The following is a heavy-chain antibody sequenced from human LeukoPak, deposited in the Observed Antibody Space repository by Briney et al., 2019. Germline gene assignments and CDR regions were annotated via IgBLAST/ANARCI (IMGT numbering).Heavy chain of an antibody. CDR1: GFTFSNYW. Sequence: GGSLRLSCAASGFTFSNYWMHWVRQAPGKGLEWVSAISGSGGSTYYADSVKGRFTISRDNSKNTLYLQMNSLRAEDTAVYYCAKDCSSTSCYGGWGKGTTVTVSS. CDR3: AKDCSSTSCYGG. J-gene: IGHJ6*04. D-gene: IGHD2-2*01. CDR2: ISGSGGST. V-gene: IGHV3-23*01.